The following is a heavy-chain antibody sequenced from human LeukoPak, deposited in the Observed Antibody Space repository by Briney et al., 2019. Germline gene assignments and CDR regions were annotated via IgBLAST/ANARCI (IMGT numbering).Heavy chain of an antibody. D-gene: IGHD2-21*01. CDR1: GFTFSSHS. V-gene: IGHV3-48*02. Sequence: GGSLRLSCAASGFTFSSHSMNWVRQAPGKGLEWVSYISSSSRTMYYADSVKGRFTISRDNAKNSLYLQMNSLRDEDTAVYYCAKDGPYCGGITCYFRYFDLWGRGTLVTVSS. CDR2: ISSSSRTM. CDR3: AKDGPYCGGITCYFRYFDL. J-gene: IGHJ2*01.